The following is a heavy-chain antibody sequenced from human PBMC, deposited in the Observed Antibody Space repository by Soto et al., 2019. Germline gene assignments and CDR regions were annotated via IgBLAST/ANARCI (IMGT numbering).Heavy chain of an antibody. J-gene: IGHJ4*02. CDR1: GGSLSSYY. CDR2: IYYSGSA. Sequence: SETLSLTCVVSGGSLSSYYWSWIRQPPGKGLEWIGYIYYSGSANYNPSLKSRVTISVDTSKNQFSLKLSSVTAADTAVYYCARTWGSTNDCWGQGTLVTVSS. V-gene: IGHV4-59*01. D-gene: IGHD3-16*01. CDR3: ARTWGSTNDC.